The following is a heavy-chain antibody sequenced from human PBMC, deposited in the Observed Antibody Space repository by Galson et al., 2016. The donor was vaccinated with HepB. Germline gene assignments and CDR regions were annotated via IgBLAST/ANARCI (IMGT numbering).Heavy chain of an antibody. D-gene: IGHD3-22*01. Sequence: SLRLSCAASGFTFGDYAMSWFRQAPGMGLEWVGFIRSKTYGATTEYAASVKGRFSISRDDSNSIACLQMNSLKTEDTAVYYCSRATKLYYYDSSGYGYWGQGTLVTVSS. J-gene: IGHJ4*02. CDR2: IRSKTYGATT. V-gene: IGHV3-49*03. CDR1: GFTFGDYA. CDR3: SRATKLYYYDSSGYGY.